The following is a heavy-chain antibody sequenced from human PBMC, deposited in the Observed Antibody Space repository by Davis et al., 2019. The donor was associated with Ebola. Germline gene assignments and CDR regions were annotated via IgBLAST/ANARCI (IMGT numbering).Heavy chain of an antibody. Sequence: AASVKVSCKASGYTFTSYYMHWVRQAPGQGLEWMGIINPSGGSTSYAQKFQGRVTMTRDTSTSTVYMELNSLRAEDTAVYYCAKAVGTTVTRWVIDYWGQGTLVTVSS. V-gene: IGHV1-46*01. CDR3: AKAVGTTVTRWVIDY. CDR1: GYTFTSYY. CDR2: INPSGGST. J-gene: IGHJ4*02. D-gene: IGHD4-17*01.